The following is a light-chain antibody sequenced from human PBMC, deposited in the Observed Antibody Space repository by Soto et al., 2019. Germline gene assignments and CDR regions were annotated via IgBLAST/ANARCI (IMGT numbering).Light chain of an antibody. J-gene: IGKJ1*01. CDR1: QTISSW. V-gene: IGKV1-5*03. CDR3: QHYNSYSEA. Sequence: DIQMTQSPSTLSGSVGDRVTITCRASQTISSWLAWYQQKPGKAPKLLIYKASTLKSGVPSRFSGSGSGTGFTLTISSLQPDDFATYYCQHYNSYSEAFGQGTKVDIK. CDR2: KAS.